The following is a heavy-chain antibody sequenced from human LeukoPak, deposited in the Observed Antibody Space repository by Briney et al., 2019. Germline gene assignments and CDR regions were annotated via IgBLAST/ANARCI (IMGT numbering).Heavy chain of an antibody. CDR2: ISGSGGST. D-gene: IGHD1-26*01. V-gene: IGHV3-23*01. CDR1: GFTFSSYA. Sequence: GGSLRLSCAASGFTFSSYAMSWVRQAPGKGLEWVSAISGSGGSTYYADSVKGRFTISRDNSKNTLYLQMNSLRAEDTAVYYCAKDQDPYSGSYDYFDYWGQGTLVTVSS. CDR3: AKDQDPYSGSYDYFDY. J-gene: IGHJ4*02.